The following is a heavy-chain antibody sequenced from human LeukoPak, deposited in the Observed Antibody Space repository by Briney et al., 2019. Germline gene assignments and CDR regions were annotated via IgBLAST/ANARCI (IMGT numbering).Heavy chain of an antibody. CDR2: IRSSSSTI. D-gene: IGHD6-6*01. J-gene: IGHJ2*01. CDR1: GFTFSSHS. V-gene: IGHV3-48*01. CDR3: ASGYSSSSGRGYFDL. Sequence: GGSLRLSCAASGFTFSSHSMNWVRQAPGKGLEWLSYIRSSSSTIYYVDSVKGRFTISRDNAKNSLYLQMNSLRAEDTAVYYCASGYSSSSGRGYFDLWGRGTLVTVSS.